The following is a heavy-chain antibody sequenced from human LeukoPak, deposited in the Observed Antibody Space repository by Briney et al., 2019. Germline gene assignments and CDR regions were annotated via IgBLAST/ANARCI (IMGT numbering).Heavy chain of an antibody. CDR1: GFTVSSNY. D-gene: IGHD5-12*01. CDR3: ARGEVATTYYYGMDV. J-gene: IGHJ6*02. V-gene: IGHV3-11*06. Sequence: PGGSLRLSCAASGFTVSSNYMSWVRQAPGKGLEWVSYMSSDSSFINYADSVKGRFTISRDNAKNSLFLQMDSPRADDTAVYYCARGEVATTYYYGMDVWGQGTTVTVSS. CDR2: MSSDSSFI.